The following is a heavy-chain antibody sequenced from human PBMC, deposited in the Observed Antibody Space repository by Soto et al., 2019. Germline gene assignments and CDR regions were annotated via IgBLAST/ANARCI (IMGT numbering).Heavy chain of an antibody. Sequence: GSLRLSCAASGFTFSVYAMSWVRQAPGKGLEWVSGISGSGDSTHYADSVKGRFTVSRDNSKSMLYMQTNILRAEDTAIYYCAKALYGGFTYWGQGTLVTVSS. D-gene: IGHD3-10*01. CDR3: AKALYGGFTY. CDR1: GFTFSVYA. V-gene: IGHV3-23*01. J-gene: IGHJ4*02. CDR2: ISGSGDST.